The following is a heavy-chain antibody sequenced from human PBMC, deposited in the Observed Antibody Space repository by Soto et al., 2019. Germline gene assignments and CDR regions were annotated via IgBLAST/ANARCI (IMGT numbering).Heavy chain of an antibody. CDR1: GFTFTTYA. V-gene: IGHV3-23*01. Sequence: EVQLLESGGGLVQPGGSQRLSCAASGFTFTTYAMSWVRQAPGKGLEWVSAFSGSGGSTYYADSVKGRFTISRDNSKNTLYLQMHSLRAEDTAVYYCAKNWDTTSSSSSHRGQGTLVTVSS. J-gene: IGHJ4*02. CDR3: AKNWDTTSSSSSH. D-gene: IGHD6-6*01. CDR2: FSGSGGST.